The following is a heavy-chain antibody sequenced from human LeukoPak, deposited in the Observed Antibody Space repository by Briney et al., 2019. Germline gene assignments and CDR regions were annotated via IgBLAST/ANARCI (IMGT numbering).Heavy chain of an antibody. D-gene: IGHD2-8*01. CDR2: IYPDDSHT. J-gene: IGHJ6*03. CDR3: ARLAYCSNDVCYSNYYYSMDV. Sequence: GASLKISFKGSGCPFSSYWIGWGRRRPGKGLEWMGIIYPDDSHTRYSPSFQGQVTISADKSISTAYLQWSSLKASDTAMYYCARLAYCSNDVCYSNYYYSMDVWGKGTTVTVSS. V-gene: IGHV5-51*01. CDR1: GCPFSSYW.